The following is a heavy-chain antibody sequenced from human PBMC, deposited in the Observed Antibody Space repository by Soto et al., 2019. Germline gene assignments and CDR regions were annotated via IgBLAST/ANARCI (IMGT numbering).Heavy chain of an antibody. CDR1: VFTFSDFG. V-gene: IGHV3-33*01. J-gene: IGHJ5*02. D-gene: IGHD3-16*01. CDR3: ARDRLITYGAKIAPDH. Sequence: GSLRLSGKASVFTFSDFGMHWVRQAPGKGLEWVSAIWYDGSYQYYADPVRGRFTTSRDNSNNTLFLQMNSLRVEDTAVYYCARDRLITYGAKIAPDHWGQGALVTVSS. CDR2: IWYDGSYQ.